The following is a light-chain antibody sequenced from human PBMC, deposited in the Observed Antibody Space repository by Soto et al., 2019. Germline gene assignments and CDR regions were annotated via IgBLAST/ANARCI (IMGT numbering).Light chain of an antibody. CDR3: HHYGSSPNT. CDR2: DAS. Sequence: EIVLTQSPATLSLSPGERATLSCRASQSVSNNYLAWYQQKAGQPTRLIISDASSRAYGVPDRFSGSGSGTDFTLTISRLEPEDFAVYYCHHYGSSPNTFGQGSKLEIK. J-gene: IGKJ2*01. V-gene: IGKV3-20*01. CDR1: QSVSNNY.